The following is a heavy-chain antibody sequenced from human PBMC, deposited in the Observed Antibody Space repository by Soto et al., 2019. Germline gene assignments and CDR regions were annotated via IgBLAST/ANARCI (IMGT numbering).Heavy chain of an antibody. J-gene: IGHJ4*02. Sequence: QVQLQESGPGVMQPSQTLSLTCTVSGGSISSGGYYWSWIRQHPGKGLEWIGNIYYSGSTYYNPSLKRRVKLSVDPSKNRFSLKLGSVTAADTVVYYCARVGWRKRWSGGSWFLFDYWGQGTLVTVSS. CDR2: IYYSGST. CDR1: GGSISSGGYY. D-gene: IGHD2-15*01. V-gene: IGHV4-31*03. CDR3: ARVGWRKRWSGGSWFLFDY.